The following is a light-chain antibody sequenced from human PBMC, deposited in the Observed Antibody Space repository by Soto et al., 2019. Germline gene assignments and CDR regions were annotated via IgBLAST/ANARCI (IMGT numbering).Light chain of an antibody. CDR2: AVS. CDR1: SSDVGTYNR. Sequence: QSALAQPPSVSGTPGQSVTISCTGTSSDVGTYNRVSWYQQPPGTAPKLIIYAVSTRPSGVPDRFSGSKSGNMASLTISGLQAEDEGDYYCSVYTSSSTYVFGAGTKLTVL. J-gene: IGLJ1*01. CDR3: SVYTSSSTYV. V-gene: IGLV2-18*01.